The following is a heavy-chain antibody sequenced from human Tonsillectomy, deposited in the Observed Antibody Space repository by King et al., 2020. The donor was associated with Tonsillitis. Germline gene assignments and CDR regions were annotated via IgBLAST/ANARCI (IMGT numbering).Heavy chain of an antibody. CDR3: AKGFVGDYSYYYMDV. D-gene: IGHD2-15*01. CDR2: ISWNGDSI. J-gene: IGHJ6*03. V-gene: IGHV3-9*01. Sequence: VQLVESGGGLVQPGRSLRLSFAASGLTFDDFAMHWVRQAPGKGLEWGAGISWNGDSIGDAVSVKGRLTISRANATNALDLQMNSLKGEDTVLYYCAKGFVGDYSYYYMDVWGKGTTVTVSS. CDR1: GLTFDDFA.